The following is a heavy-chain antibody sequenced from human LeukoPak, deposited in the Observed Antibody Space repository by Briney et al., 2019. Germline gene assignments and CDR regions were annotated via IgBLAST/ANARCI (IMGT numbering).Heavy chain of an antibody. Sequence: ASVKVSCKASGYTFTAYYIHWVQQAPGQGLEWMGRINPNSGDTNYAQKFQGRVTMTRDTSISTAYMELSRLRSDDTAVYYCAREGSQDYSNYFNWFDPWGQGTLVTVSS. CDR3: AREGSQDYSNYFNWFDP. J-gene: IGHJ5*02. CDR1: GYTFTAYY. CDR2: INPNSGDT. D-gene: IGHD4-11*01. V-gene: IGHV1-2*06.